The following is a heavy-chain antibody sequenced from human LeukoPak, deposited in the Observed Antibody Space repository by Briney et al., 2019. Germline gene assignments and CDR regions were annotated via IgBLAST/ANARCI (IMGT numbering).Heavy chain of an antibody. J-gene: IGHJ4*02. CDR3: ASANYDFWSGYYTGPFDY. D-gene: IGHD3-3*01. CDR1: GGSISSYH. Sequence: ETLSLTCTVSGGSISSYHWSWIRQPPGKGLEWIGYIYYSGSTNYNPSLKSRVTISVDTSKNQFSLKLSSVTAADTAVYYCASANYDFWSGYYTGPFDYWGQGTLVTVPS. CDR2: IYYSGST. V-gene: IGHV4-59*01.